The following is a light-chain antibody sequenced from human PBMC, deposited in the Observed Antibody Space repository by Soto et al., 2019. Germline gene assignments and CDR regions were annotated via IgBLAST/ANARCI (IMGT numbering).Light chain of an antibody. CDR2: DAS. V-gene: IGKV1-39*01. CDR1: QSIRSY. CDR3: QQANSFLSNT. J-gene: IGKJ5*01. Sequence: DIQLTQSPSSLSASVGDKVTITCRASQSIRSYLNWVQQKPGKAPKLLIYDASSLQTGVPSRFSGSGSGTDFSLTISSLQPEDFATYYCQQANSFLSNTFGQGTRLEIK.